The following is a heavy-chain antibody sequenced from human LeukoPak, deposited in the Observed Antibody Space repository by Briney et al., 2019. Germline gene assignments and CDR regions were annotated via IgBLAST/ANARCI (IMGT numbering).Heavy chain of an antibody. CDR3: ARCWGPFDY. J-gene: IGHJ4*02. Sequence: SETLSLTCTVSGGSISSYYWSWIRQPPGKGLEWIGYIYYSGSTNYNPSLKSRVTISVDTSKNQFSLKLSSVTAADTAVYHCARCWGPFDYWGQGTLVTVSS. CDR1: GGSISSYY. D-gene: IGHD3-16*01. CDR2: IYYSGST. V-gene: IGHV4-59*01.